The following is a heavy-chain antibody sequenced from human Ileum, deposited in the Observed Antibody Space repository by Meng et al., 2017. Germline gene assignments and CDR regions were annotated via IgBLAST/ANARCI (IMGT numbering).Heavy chain of an antibody. Sequence: GSLRLSCEVSGYSVSSNYYWGWIWQSPGMGLECIGTIFHTGLTFDNPSLERRVSISLDTSKNHFSLKLTSVTAADTAVYYCARGRTNYLFDSWARGPL. D-gene: IGHD5-24*01. CDR1: GYSVSSNYY. V-gene: IGHV4-38-2*01. CDR3: ARGRTNYLFDS. J-gene: IGHJ4*02. CDR2: IFHTGLT.